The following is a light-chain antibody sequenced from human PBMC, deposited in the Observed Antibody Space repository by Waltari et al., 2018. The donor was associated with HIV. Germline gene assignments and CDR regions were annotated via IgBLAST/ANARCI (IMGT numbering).Light chain of an antibody. V-gene: IGKV1-8*01. CDR1: HGVSNF. J-gene: IGKJ4*01. CDR3: QQYYSFPLT. CDR2: AAS. Sequence: NLTPLSLTESVVDRFTTTCRASHGVSNFLAWYQQKPGEAPKLLISAASTLQREVPSRFSGSGSDTDFSLTISCLQSEDFATYYCQQYYSFPLTFGGGTRVEVK.